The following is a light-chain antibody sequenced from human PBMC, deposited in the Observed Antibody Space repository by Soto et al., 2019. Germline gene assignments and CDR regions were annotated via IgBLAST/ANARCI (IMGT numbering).Light chain of an antibody. J-gene: IGLJ3*02. CDR3: GSFTTSRIRL. V-gene: IGLV2-14*01. Sequence: QSALSQPASVSGSPGQSITMSCTGSSSDFGDDKYVSWYQQQPGKGPNLLIYGVTNRPSGVSNRFSGSKSGNTASPTISGLQGEDEAEYFCGSFTTSRIRLFGGGTKHTVL. CDR2: GVT. CDR1: SSDFGDDKY.